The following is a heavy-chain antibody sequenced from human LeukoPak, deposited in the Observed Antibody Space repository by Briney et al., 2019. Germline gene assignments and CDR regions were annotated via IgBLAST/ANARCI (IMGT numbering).Heavy chain of an antibody. Sequence: PGGSLRLSCAASGFTFSSYAMSWVRQAPGKGLEWVSAISGSGGSTYYADSVKGRFTISRDNSKNTLYLQMNSLRAEDTAVYYCAKDPKLYYDILTGYSEFNWFDPWGQGILVTVSS. J-gene: IGHJ5*02. D-gene: IGHD3-9*01. CDR2: ISGSGGST. CDR1: GFTFSSYA. V-gene: IGHV3-23*01. CDR3: AKDPKLYYDILTGYSEFNWFDP.